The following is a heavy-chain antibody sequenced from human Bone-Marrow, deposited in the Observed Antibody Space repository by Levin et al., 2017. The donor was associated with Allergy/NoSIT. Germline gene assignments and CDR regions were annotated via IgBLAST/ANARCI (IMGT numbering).Heavy chain of an antibody. V-gene: IGHV4-59*01. D-gene: IGHD3-22*01. CDR1: GGSISGYY. Sequence: PSQTLSLTCTVSGGSISGYYWSWIRQSPGEGLEWIGYIFYSGSTNYNPSLERRVTMSVDTSKNQVSLRLNSVTAADTAVYYCARSQFSSGQRYDYWGQGALVTVSS. CDR2: IFYSGST. CDR3: ARSQFSSGQRYDY. J-gene: IGHJ4*02.